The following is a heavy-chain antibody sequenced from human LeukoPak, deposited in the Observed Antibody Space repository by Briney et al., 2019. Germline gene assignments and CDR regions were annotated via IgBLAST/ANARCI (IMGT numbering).Heavy chain of an antibody. CDR1: GYTFTGYN. D-gene: IGHD2-8*01. CDR3: ARTRLAAVYSYFDY. V-gene: IGHV1-2*02. Sequence: ASVKVSCKASGYTFTGYNMHWVRQAPGQGLEWMGWINPNSGGTNYAQKFQGRVTMTRDTSISTAYMELSSLRSEDTAVYYCARTRLAAVYSYFDYWGQGTLVTVSS. CDR2: INPNSGGT. J-gene: IGHJ4*02.